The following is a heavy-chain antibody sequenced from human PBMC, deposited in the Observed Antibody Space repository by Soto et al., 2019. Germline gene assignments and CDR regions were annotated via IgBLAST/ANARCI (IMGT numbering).Heavy chain of an antibody. J-gene: IGHJ4*02. CDR3: ANTGDYGDYYCDH. V-gene: IGHV3-30*18. Sequence: VQLVESGGGVVQPGRSLRLSCAVYGFSLTDYGVHWVRQAPGKGLEWVAFISFDETEMFYADSVKGRFTISRDISKSTVHLPMNSLRPEDTALDYCANTGDYGDYYCDHWGQGTQVTVSS. CDR1: GFSLTDYG. CDR2: ISFDETEM. D-gene: IGHD4-17*01.